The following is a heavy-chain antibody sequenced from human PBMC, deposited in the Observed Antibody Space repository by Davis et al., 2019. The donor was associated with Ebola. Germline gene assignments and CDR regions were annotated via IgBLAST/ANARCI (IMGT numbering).Heavy chain of an antibody. J-gene: IGHJ4*02. Sequence: SVKVSCKASGGTFSSYAISWVRQAPGQRLEWMGRIIPIIDFANYAQTFEGRVTLTADKSTSTAYMELSSLRSEDTAVYYCARSYCSSTSCYAASVFDYWGQGTLVTVSS. CDR2: IIPIIDFA. D-gene: IGHD2-2*01. CDR3: ARSYCSSTSCYAASVFDY. CDR1: GGTFSSYA. V-gene: IGHV1-69*04.